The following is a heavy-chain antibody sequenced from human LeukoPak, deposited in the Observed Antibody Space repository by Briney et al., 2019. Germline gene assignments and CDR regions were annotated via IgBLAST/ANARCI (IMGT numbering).Heavy chain of an antibody. Sequence: PGGSLRLSCAASGFTFSSYGMHWVRQAPGKGLERVAVISYDGSNKYYADSVKGRFTISRDDSKNTLYLQMNSLRAEDTAVYYCAKDRGSSWYHFDYWGQGTLVTVSS. D-gene: IGHD6-13*01. CDR3: AKDRGSSWYHFDY. J-gene: IGHJ4*02. CDR2: ISYDGSNK. V-gene: IGHV3-30*18. CDR1: GFTFSSYG.